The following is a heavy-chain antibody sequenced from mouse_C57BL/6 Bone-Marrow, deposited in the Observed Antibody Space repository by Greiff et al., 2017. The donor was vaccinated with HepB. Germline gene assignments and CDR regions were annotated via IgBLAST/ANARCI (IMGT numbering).Heavy chain of an antibody. V-gene: IGHV2-6*01. CDR2: IWGVGST. D-gene: IGHD1-1*01. CDR1: GFSLTSYG. CDR3: ASYYDGSSSWFAY. J-gene: IGHJ3*01. Sequence: VQRVESGPGLVAPSQSLSITCTVSGFSLTSYGVDWVRQSTGKGLEWLGVIWGVGSTNYNSALKSRLSTSKDNSKSQGFLKMNSLQTDETTMYYCASYYDGSSSWFAYWGQGTLVTVSA.